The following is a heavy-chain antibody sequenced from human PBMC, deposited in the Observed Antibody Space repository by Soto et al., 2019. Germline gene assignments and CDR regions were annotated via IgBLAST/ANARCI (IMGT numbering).Heavy chain of an antibody. Sequence: PGGSLRLSCAASGFTFSDYALTWVRQAPGKGLEWVSTISGGSGSPYYADSVKGRFTISRDNSKNTVYLLMNSLRAEDTAVYYCARLGYCSRISCPTFNYWGQGTLVTVSS. V-gene: IGHV3-23*01. CDR3: ARLGYCSRISCPTFNY. J-gene: IGHJ4*02. CDR2: ISGGSGSP. CDR1: GFTFSDYA. D-gene: IGHD2-2*01.